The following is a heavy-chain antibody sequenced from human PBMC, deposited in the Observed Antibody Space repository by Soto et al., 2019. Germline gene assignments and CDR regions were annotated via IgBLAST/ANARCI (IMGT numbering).Heavy chain of an antibody. CDR2: IYHSGST. Sequence: SETLSLTCAVSGGSISSGGYSWSWIRQPPGQGLEWIGYIYHSGSTYYNPSLKSRITISVDRSKNPFSLKLSSVTAADTAVYYWARLSRKGNWFDPWGQGTLVTVSS. J-gene: IGHJ5*02. V-gene: IGHV4-30-2*01. CDR3: ARLSRKGNWFDP. CDR1: GGSISSGGYS.